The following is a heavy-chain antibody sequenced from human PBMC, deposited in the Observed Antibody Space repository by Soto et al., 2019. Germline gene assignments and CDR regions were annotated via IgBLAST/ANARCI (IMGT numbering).Heavy chain of an antibody. CDR1: GGSISSGGYY. CDR3: ARESSRLYGSGSEGYFEN. V-gene: IGHV4-31*03. Sequence: SETLSLTCTVSGGSISSGGYYWSWIRQHPGKGLEWIGYIYYSGSTYYNPSLKSRVTISVDTSKNQFSLKLSSVTAADTAVYYCARESSRLYGSGSEGYFENWGQGALVTVSS. CDR2: IYYSGST. D-gene: IGHD3-10*01. J-gene: IGHJ4*02.